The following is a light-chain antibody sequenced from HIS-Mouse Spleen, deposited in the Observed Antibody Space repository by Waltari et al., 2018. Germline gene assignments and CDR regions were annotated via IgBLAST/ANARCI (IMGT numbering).Light chain of an antibody. Sequence: SYELTQPPSASVSPGQTARITCSGAALTKKYALWYRQKSGQAPVLVFYEDSNRPSGIPERFSGSSSGTMATLTISGAQVEDEADYYCYSTDSSGNHRVFGGGTKLTVL. V-gene: IGLV3-10*01. J-gene: IGLJ2*01. CDR1: ALTKKY. CDR3: YSTDSSGNHRV. CDR2: EDS.